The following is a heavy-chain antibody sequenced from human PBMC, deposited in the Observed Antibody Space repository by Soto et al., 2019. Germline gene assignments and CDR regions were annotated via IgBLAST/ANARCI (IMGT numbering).Heavy chain of an antibody. Sequence: GGSLRLSCAASGFTFSTYWMDWVRQTPGKGLEWVANINQDGSEKNYVDSVKGRFTIYRDNAKNSLYLQMSSLTAEDSALYYCSRSLNSWGQGTLVTV. V-gene: IGHV3-7*01. CDR3: SRSLNS. J-gene: IGHJ4*02. CDR1: GFTFSTYW. CDR2: INQDGSEK.